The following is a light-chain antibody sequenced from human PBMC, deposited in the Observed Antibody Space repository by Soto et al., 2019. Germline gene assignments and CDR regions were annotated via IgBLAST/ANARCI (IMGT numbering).Light chain of an antibody. CDR3: CSCRGRPIHCL. CDR1: DVGSYNL. CDR2: EVT. Sequence: QSVLTQPASVSGSPGQSITISCTGSDVGSYNLVSWYQQHPGKAPKLMIYEVTKRPSGVSNRFSGSKSGNTASLTISGLRAEYEVIYSCCSCRGRPIHCLFGPGTKVPLL. V-gene: IGLV2-23*02. J-gene: IGLJ1*01.